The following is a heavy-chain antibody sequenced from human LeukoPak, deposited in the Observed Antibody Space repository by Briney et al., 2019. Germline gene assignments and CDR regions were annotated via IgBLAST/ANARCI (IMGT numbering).Heavy chain of an antibody. Sequence: RGASVKVSCKASGYTFTSYGISWVRQAPGQGLEWMGWISAYNGNTNYAQKLQGRVTMTTDTSTSTAYMELRSLRSDDTAVYYCARGGVGSDGSYYVGAFDIWGQGTMVTVSS. CDR1: GYTFTSYG. CDR3: ARGGVGSDGSYYVGAFDI. D-gene: IGHD1-26*01. CDR2: ISAYNGNT. V-gene: IGHV1-18*01. J-gene: IGHJ3*02.